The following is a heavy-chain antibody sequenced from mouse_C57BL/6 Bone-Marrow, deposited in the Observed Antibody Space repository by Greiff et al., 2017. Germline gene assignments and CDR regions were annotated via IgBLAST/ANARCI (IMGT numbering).Heavy chain of an antibody. D-gene: IGHD1-1*01. CDR1: GYTFTSYW. V-gene: IGHV1-55*01. CDR2: IDPGSGST. J-gene: IGHJ1*03. Sequence: QVQLQQPGAELVKPGASVKMSCKASGYTFTSYWITWVKQRPGQGLEWIGDIDPGSGSTNYNEKFKSKATLTVDTSSSTAYMQLSSLTSEDSAVYDCERRYNCDYGYFDVWGRGTTVTVSA. CDR3: ERRYNCDYGYFDV.